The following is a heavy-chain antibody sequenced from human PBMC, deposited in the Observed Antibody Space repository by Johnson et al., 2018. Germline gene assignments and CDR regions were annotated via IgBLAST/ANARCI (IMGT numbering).Heavy chain of an antibody. CDR3: TTLTQHGIIYY. CDR1: GFSFDDYA. Sequence: EVQLVESGGGLVEPGRSLRLSCTASGFSFDDYAVNWLRQGPGKGLEWVGFNRSKASGGTTEYAASVKGRFTISRDNSKTIAYLQMNSLKTEDTGVYYCTTLTQHGIIYYWGQGTLVTVSS. V-gene: IGHV3-49*03. J-gene: IGHJ4*02. CDR2: NRSKASGGTT. D-gene: IGHD1-26*01.